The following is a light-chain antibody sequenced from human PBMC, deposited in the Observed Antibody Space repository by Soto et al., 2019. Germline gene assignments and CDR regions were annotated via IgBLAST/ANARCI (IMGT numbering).Light chain of an antibody. CDR2: GAS. CDR1: QSVRGN. V-gene: IGKV3-20*01. J-gene: IGKJ5*01. Sequence: EIVMTQSPATLSVSPGERATLSCRASQSVRGNLAWYQQRPGQSPRLLIYGASSRATGIPVRFSGSGSGTDFTLIISRLEPEDFAVYHCQQYGSSPWTFGQGTRLEIK. CDR3: QQYGSSPWT.